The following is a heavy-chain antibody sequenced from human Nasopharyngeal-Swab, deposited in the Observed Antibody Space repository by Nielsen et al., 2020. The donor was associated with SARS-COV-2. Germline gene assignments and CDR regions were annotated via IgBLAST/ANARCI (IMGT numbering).Heavy chain of an antibody. D-gene: IGHD5-24*01. CDR3: ARGGGRDSYKGFDY. V-gene: IGHV1-69*04. CDR2: IIPILGIA. Sequence: SVKVSSKASGGTFSSYAISWVRQAPGQGLEWMGRIIPILGIANYAQKFQGRVTITADKSTSTAYMELSSLRSEDTAVYYCARGGGRDSYKGFDYWGQGTLVTVSS. J-gene: IGHJ4*02. CDR1: GGTFSSYA.